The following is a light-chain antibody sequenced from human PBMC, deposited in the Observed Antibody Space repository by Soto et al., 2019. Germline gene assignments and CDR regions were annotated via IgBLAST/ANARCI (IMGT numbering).Light chain of an antibody. Sequence: QSVLTQPPSVSGAPGQRVTISCTGSSSNIGAGYDVHWYQQLPGTAPKLLIYGNSNRPSGVPDRFSGSKSGTSASLAITGLQAEDDADYYCQSYDCSLSGVVFGGGTKLTVL. CDR2: GNS. V-gene: IGLV1-40*01. J-gene: IGLJ2*01. CDR3: QSYDCSLSGVV. CDR1: SSNIGAGYD.